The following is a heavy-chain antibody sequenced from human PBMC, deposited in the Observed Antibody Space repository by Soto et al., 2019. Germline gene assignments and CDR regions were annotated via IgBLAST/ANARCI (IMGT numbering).Heavy chain of an antibody. D-gene: IGHD3-3*01. V-gene: IGHV4-4*07. Sequence: PSETLSLTCTVTGGSINTYYWSWIRQSAGKGLEWIGRVYTTGSTNYNPSLKSRVTISVDTSRNQFSLSLRSVTAADTAVYYCARDLNLIFDDFADMRWNFDPWGQGTLVTVSS. CDR2: VYTTGST. CDR3: ARDLNLIFDDFADMRWNFDP. CDR1: GGSINTYY. J-gene: IGHJ5*02.